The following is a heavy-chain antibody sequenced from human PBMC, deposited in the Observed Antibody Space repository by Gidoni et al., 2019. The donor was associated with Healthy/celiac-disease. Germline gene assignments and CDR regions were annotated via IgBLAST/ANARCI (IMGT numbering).Heavy chain of an antibody. CDR3: ASRHTMVQGVSPQKNSYYYYYMDV. CDR1: GFTFRSYA. J-gene: IGHJ6*03. CDR2: ISGRGGST. V-gene: IGHV3-23*01. Sequence: EVQLLESGGGLVQPGGSLRLSCAASGFTFRSYAMSWVRPAPGKGLEWVSAISGRGGSTYYADSVKGRFTISRDNSKNTLYLQMNSLRAEDTAVYYCASRHTMVQGVSPQKNSYYYYYMDVWGKGTTVTVSS. D-gene: IGHD3-10*01.